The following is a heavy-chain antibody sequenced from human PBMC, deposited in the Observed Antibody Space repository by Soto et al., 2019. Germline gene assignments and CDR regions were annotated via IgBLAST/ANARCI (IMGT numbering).Heavy chain of an antibody. CDR3: ARARARSSSSNWFDP. Sequence: ASVQVSCKASGYTFTSYDINWVRQATGQGLEWKGWMNPNSGNTGYAQKFQGRVTMTRNTSISTAYMELSSLRSEDTAVYYCARARARSSSSNWFDPWGQGTLVTVSS. V-gene: IGHV1-8*01. CDR2: MNPNSGNT. D-gene: IGHD6-13*01. CDR1: GYTFTSYD. J-gene: IGHJ5*02.